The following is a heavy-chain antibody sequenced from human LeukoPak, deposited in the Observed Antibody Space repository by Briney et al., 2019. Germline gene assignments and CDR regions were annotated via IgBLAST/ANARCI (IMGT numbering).Heavy chain of an antibody. CDR2: INWNGGST. CDR1: GFTFDDYG. J-gene: IGHJ4*02. Sequence: PGGSLRLSCAASGFTFDDYGMSWVRQAPGKGLEWVSGINWNGGSTGYADSVKGRFTISRDNAKNSLYLQMNSLRAEDTALYYCARVLTWGSGYLFDYWGQGTLVTVSS. CDR3: ARVLTWGSGYLFDY. D-gene: IGHD3-22*01. V-gene: IGHV3-20*04.